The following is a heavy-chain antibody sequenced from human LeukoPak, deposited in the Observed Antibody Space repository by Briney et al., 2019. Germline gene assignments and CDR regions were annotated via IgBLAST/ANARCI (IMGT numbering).Heavy chain of an antibody. Sequence: GASVKVSCKVSGYTLTELSMHWVRQAPGKGLEWMGGFDPEDGETIYAQKFQGRVTMTEDTSTDTAYMELSSLRSEDTAVYYCATPYTMVRGVSYYGMDVWGEGTTVTVSS. V-gene: IGHV1-24*01. J-gene: IGHJ6*04. CDR3: ATPYTMVRGVSYYGMDV. CDR1: GYTLTELS. D-gene: IGHD3-10*01. CDR2: FDPEDGET.